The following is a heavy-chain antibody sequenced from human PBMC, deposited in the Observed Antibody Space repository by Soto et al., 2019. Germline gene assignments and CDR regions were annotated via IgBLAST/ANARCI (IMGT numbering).Heavy chain of an antibody. D-gene: IGHD2-21*01. CDR3: AKAREVFGLVIFAYLDS. J-gene: IGHJ4*02. CDR1: GFSLSSYA. CDR2: TSNDGKKV. V-gene: IGHV3-30*18. Sequence: QVQVVESGGGVVQPGTSLRVSCEVSGFSLSSYAIHWVRQAPGKGLEWVAVTSNDGKKVSYADSVKGRFTVSRDNSNNAVAVQMNSLRSEDTAVYFCAKAREVFGLVIFAYLDSWGQGSLVTVSA.